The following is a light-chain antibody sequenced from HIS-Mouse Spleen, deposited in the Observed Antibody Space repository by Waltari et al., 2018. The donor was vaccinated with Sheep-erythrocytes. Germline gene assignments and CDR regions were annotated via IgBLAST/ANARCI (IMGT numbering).Light chain of an antibody. CDR3: CSYAGSYNHV. CDR2: DVS. Sequence: QSALTQPRSVSGSPGQSVTISCTGTSSDVGGYNYVSWYQQHPGKAPNLIIYDVSNRPSGVPVRFSGSKSGNTASLTISGLQAEDEADYYCCSYAGSYNHVFATGTKVTVL. CDR1: SSDVGGYNY. V-gene: IGLV2-11*01. J-gene: IGLJ1*01.